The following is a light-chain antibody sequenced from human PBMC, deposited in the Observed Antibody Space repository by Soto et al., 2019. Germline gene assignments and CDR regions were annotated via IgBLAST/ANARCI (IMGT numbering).Light chain of an antibody. CDR2: EAS. J-gene: IGKJ4*01. V-gene: IGKV1-27*01. Sequence: DNQLTQSPSSLSASVGDRVTITCRASRPISTYLAWYQQKPGEVPRLLIYEASTLQSGVPSRFSGSGSGTEFPLTISSLQPEDVATYFCQKFNSAPLTFAGGTKVEIE. CDR3: QKFNSAPLT. CDR1: RPISTY.